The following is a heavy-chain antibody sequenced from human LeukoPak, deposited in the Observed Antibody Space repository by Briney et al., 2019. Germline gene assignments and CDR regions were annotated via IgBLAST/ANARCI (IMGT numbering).Heavy chain of an antibody. J-gene: IGHJ2*01. CDR2: INYSGRT. V-gene: IGHV4-30-4*01. CDR1: AGSISNGDYY. D-gene: IGHD7-27*01. Sequence: SETLSLTCTVSAGSISNGDYYWSWLRQPPGKGLEWIGYINYSGRTYYNPSHKSRVTISVDTSKNQFSLKMNSVTAADTAVYYCARAETGVLDGETRWRYFDLWGRGTLVSVSS. CDR3: ARAETGVLDGETRWRYFDL.